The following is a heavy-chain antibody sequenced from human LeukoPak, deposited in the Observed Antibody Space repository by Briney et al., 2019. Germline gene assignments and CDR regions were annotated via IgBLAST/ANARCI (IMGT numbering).Heavy chain of an antibody. CDR1: AFTFNSFA. Sequence: GGSLRLSCAASAFTFNSFAMHWVRLAPGKGLEWVAAISYDAENEFYADSVRGRFAISRDNSENTLHLQLDSLRAEDTGVLYCARARCSSTDCPPDYWGQGTLVTVSS. CDR3: ARARCSSTDCPPDY. D-gene: IGHD2-2*01. J-gene: IGHJ4*02. V-gene: IGHV3-30*08. CDR2: ISYDAENE.